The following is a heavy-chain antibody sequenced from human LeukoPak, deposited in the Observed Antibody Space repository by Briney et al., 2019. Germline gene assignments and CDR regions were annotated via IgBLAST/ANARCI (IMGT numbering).Heavy chain of an antibody. CDR2: TYSGGST. D-gene: IGHD6-19*01. CDR1: GFTVSSNY. Sequence: GGSLRLSCAASGFTVSSNYMSWVRQAPGKGLEWVPITYSGGSTYYADSVKGRFTISRDNSKNTLYLQMNSLRAEDTAVYYCARASSSGWRGNLDYWGQGTLVTVSS. J-gene: IGHJ4*02. CDR3: ARASSSGWRGNLDY. V-gene: IGHV3-66*01.